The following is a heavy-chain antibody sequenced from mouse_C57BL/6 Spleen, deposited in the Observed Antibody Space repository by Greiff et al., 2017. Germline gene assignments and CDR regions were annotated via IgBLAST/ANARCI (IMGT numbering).Heavy chain of an antibody. Sequence: EVMLVESGGGLVQPGGSLSLSCAASGFTFTDYYMSWVRQPPGKALEWLGFIRNKDNGYTTEYSASVKGRFTISRDNSQSILYLQMNALRAEDSATYYCARDKGNYAMDYWGQGTSVTVSS. J-gene: IGHJ4*01. CDR2: IRNKDNGYTT. CDR1: GFTFTDYY. V-gene: IGHV7-3*01. CDR3: ARDKGNYAMDY.